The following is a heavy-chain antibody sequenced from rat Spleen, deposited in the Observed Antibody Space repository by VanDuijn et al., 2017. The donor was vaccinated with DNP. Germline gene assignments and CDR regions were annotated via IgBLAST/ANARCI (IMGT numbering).Heavy chain of an antibody. CDR2: INKDSTKI. CDR3: ARANYGGYNY. Sequence: EVKLVESGGGLVQPGRSLILSCAASEFNFNDYWMVWVRQAPGKGLEWIGEINKDSTKIDYTPSLKDKFTISRDNAQNTLYLQVNKLGSEDTAIYYCARANYGGYNYWGQGVLVTVSS. J-gene: IGHJ2*01. CDR1: EFNFNDYW. D-gene: IGHD1-11*01. V-gene: IGHV4-2*01.